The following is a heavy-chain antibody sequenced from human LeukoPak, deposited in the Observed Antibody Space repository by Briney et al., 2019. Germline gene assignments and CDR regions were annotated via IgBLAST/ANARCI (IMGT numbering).Heavy chain of an antibody. CDR2: INHSGST. Sequence: TSETLSLTCAVYGGSFSGYYWSWIRQPPGKGLEWIGEINHSGSTNYNPSLKSRVTISVDTSKNQFSLKLSSVTAADTAVYYCASSSWYLSYWGQGTLVTVSS. J-gene: IGHJ4*02. CDR3: ASSSWYLSY. D-gene: IGHD6-13*01. CDR1: GGSFSGYY. V-gene: IGHV4-34*01.